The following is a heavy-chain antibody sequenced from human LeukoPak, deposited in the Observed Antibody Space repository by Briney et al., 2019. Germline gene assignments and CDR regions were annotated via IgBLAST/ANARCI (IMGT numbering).Heavy chain of an antibody. D-gene: IGHD5-24*01. Sequence: ASVKVSCKASGYTFTSYYIHWLRQAPGQGLEWMGIINPSGGSTKYAQKFQGRVTVSRDTSTSTVYMELSSLRSEDTAVYYCARVDSSRDVYNFCFDYWGQGTLITVSS. J-gene: IGHJ4*02. CDR2: INPSGGST. CDR1: GYTFTSYY. V-gene: IGHV1-46*01. CDR3: ARVDSSRDVYNFCFDY.